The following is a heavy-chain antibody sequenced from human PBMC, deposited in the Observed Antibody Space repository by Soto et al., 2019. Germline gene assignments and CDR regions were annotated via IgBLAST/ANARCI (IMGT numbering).Heavy chain of an antibody. CDR3: ASAGANNYYGSGSYYNENPFDY. Sequence: EVQLVESGGGLVQPGGSLRLSCAASGFTFSSYDMHWVRQATGKGLEWVSAIGTAGDTYYPGSVKGRFTISRENAKNSLYLQMNSLRAGDTAVYYCASAGANNYYGSGSYYNENPFDYWGQGTLVTVSS. CDR2: IGTAGDT. J-gene: IGHJ4*02. D-gene: IGHD3-10*01. CDR1: GFTFSSYD. V-gene: IGHV3-13*01.